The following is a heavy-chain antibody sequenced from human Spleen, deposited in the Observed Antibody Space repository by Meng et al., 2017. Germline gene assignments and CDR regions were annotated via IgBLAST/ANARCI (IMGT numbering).Heavy chain of an antibody. J-gene: IGHJ4*02. CDR3: AKDEVGATGY. Sequence: GESLKISCAASGFMFNDYSLNWVRQAPGKGLEWVSSITTSGSTIYYADSVKGRFTISRDNTKNSLFLHMDNLRAEDTAVYYCAKDEVGATGYWGQGTLVTVSS. V-gene: IGHV3-21*04. CDR1: GFMFNDYS. CDR2: ITTSGSTI. D-gene: IGHD1-26*01.